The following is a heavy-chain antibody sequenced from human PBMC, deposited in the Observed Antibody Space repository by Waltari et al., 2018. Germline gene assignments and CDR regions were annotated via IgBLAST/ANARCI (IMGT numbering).Heavy chain of an antibody. D-gene: IGHD3-16*01. CDR3: ARDMGIYTNYVTY. Sequence: EVQLVESGGGLVQPGGSLTLSCAASGFIFSRHGMSWVRQAPGKGPEWVANMNEDGSDIYYVDSVKGRFSISRDNAKNSRYLQMNSLRADDTAIYYCARDMGIYTNYVTYWGQGTLVTVSS. V-gene: IGHV3-7*01. J-gene: IGHJ4*02. CDR1: GFIFSRHG. CDR2: MNEDGSDI.